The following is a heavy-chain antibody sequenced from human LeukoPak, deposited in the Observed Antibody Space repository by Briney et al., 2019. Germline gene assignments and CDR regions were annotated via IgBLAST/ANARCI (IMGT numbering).Heavy chain of an antibody. CDR1: GGSISSNTYY. Sequence: SETLSLTCTVSGGSISSNTYYWGWIRQPPGKGLEWIGTIYYSGSTYHNPSLKSRVTISVDTSKNQFSLNLSSVTAADTAVYYCARRPGGTKSFDYWGQGTLVTVSS. V-gene: IGHV4-39*01. CDR3: ARRPGGTKSFDY. D-gene: IGHD3-16*01. CDR2: IYYSGST. J-gene: IGHJ4*02.